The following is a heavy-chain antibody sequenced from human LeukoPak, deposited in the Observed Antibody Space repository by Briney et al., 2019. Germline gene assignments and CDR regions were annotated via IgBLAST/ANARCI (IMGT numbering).Heavy chain of an antibody. Sequence: PSETLSLTCTVFGGSISSGGYYWSWIRQHPGKGLEWIGYIYYSGSTYYNPSLSGRVAISLDKSRNHFTLMVTAVTAADTAFYYCARKGPEHLPTYFDHWGRGILVTVSS. J-gene: IGHJ4*02. CDR2: IYYSGST. V-gene: IGHV4-31*03. D-gene: IGHD2-21*01. CDR3: ARKGPEHLPTYFDH. CDR1: GGSISSGGYY.